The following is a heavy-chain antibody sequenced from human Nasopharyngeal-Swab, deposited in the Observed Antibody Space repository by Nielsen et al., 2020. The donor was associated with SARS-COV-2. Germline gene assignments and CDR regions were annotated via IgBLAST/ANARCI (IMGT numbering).Heavy chain of an antibody. CDR1: GYTLTELS. J-gene: IGHJ4*02. CDR3: ATSLPLAAAFSFDY. D-gene: IGHD6-13*01. Sequence: ASVKVSCKVSGYTLTELSMHWVRQAPGKGLEWMGGFDPEDGETIYAQKFQGRVTMTEDTSTDTAYMEPSSLRSEDTAVYYCATSLPLAAAFSFDYWGQGTLVTVSS. CDR2: FDPEDGET. V-gene: IGHV1-24*01.